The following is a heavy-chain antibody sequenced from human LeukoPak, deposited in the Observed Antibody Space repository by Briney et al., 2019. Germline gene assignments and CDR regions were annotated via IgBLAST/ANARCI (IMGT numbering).Heavy chain of an antibody. CDR3: VRKSLRLGELSYLFDY. J-gene: IGHJ4*02. CDR1: GFTFSSYA. D-gene: IGHD3-16*02. CDR2: ISSSSSTI. Sequence: PGGSLRLSCAASGFTFSSYAMSWVRQAPGKGLEWVSYISSSSSTIYYADSVKGRFTISRDSAKNSLYLQMNSLRAEDTDVYYCVRKSLRLGELSYLFDYWGQGTLVTVSS. V-gene: IGHV3-48*04.